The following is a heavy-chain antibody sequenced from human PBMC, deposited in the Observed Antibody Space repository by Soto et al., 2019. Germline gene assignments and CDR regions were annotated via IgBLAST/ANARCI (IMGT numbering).Heavy chain of an antibody. CDR2: IYFTGST. J-gene: IGHJ4*02. V-gene: IGHV4-59*01. Sequence: SETLSLTCSIPDGSISSYYWTWIRQPPGKGLEWIGYIYFTGSTKSNASLRSRVTISLDTSKSQFSLKLRSVTAADTAVYYCARGGYSYGAGLNSWGQGTLVTVSS. CDR3: ARGGYSYGAGLNS. CDR1: DGSISSYY. D-gene: IGHD5-18*01.